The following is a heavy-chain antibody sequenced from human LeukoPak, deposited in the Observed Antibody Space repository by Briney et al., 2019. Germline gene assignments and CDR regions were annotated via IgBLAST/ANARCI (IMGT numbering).Heavy chain of an antibody. D-gene: IGHD1-1*01. Sequence: PGGSLRLSCSVSGFTFSNYALHWVRQAPGKGLECVSAISSNGDSTYYAGSVKGRFTISRDNSKNTLYLQMSSLRTEDTAVYYCVKQDGGLGRPDHWGQGTLVTVSS. CDR2: ISSNGDST. V-gene: IGHV3-64D*06. J-gene: IGHJ4*02. CDR3: VKQDGGLGRPDH. CDR1: GFTFSNYA.